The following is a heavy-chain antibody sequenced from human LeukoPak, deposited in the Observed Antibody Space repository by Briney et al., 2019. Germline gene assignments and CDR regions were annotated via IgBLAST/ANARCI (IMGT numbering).Heavy chain of an antibody. D-gene: IGHD6-13*01. CDR3: AREWQGGIAAAGTRIEGDY. V-gene: IGHV3-7*01. Sequence: GGSLRLSCAVSGFSVSGYWMTWVRQAPGKGLEWVAKIKQDGSEKNYVDSVKGRFTISRDNAENSLFLQMNSLRVEDTAVYYCAREWQGGIAAAGTRIEGDYWGQGTLVAVSS. CDR2: IKQDGSEK. CDR1: GFSVSGYW. J-gene: IGHJ4*02.